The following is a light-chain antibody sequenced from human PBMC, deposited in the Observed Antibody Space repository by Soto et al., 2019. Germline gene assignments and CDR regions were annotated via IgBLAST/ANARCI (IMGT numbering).Light chain of an antibody. J-gene: IGKJ3*01. CDR2: GAS. Sequence: EIVMTQSPATLSVSPGERATLSCRASQSVSSNLAWYQQKPGQAPRLLIYGASTRATGITARFSGSGSGTEFTLTISSLQSEDFAVYYCQQYNNWPLSFGPVTKVDIK. CDR3: QQYNNWPLS. V-gene: IGKV3-15*01. CDR1: QSVSSN.